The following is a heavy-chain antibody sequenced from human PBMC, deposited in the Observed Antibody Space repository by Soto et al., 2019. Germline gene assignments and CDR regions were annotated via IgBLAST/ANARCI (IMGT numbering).Heavy chain of an antibody. D-gene: IGHD3-3*01. V-gene: IGHV1-8*01. CDR3: GRVPIRRSMKSCFDY. Sequence: VKVSCKASGYTFTSYDINWVRQATGQGLEWMGWMNPNSGKMGFAKKFQGRVTMTRNPSLTTAYMELSSLRSEDTAVYYCGRVPIRRSMKSCFDYWGQGTLVTVSS. J-gene: IGHJ4*02. CDR1: GYTFTSYD. CDR2: MNPNSGKM.